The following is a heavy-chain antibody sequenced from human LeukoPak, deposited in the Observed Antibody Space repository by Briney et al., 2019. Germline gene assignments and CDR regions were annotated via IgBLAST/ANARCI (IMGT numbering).Heavy chain of an antibody. CDR3: ARGRGPGWYGSGYGWPNYYYYMDV. J-gene: IGHJ6*03. V-gene: IGHV4-61*02. D-gene: IGHD3-3*01. Sequence: SETLSLTCTVSGGSISSGSYYWSWIRQPAGKGLEWIGRIYTSGSTNYNPSLKSRVIISVDTSKNQFSLKLSSVTAADTAVYYCARGRGPGWYGSGYGWPNYYYYMDVWGKGTTVTVSS. CDR2: IYTSGST. CDR1: GGSISSGSYY.